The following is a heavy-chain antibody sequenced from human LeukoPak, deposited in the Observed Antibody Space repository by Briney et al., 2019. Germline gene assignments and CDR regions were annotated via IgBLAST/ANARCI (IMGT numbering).Heavy chain of an antibody. CDR2: ITHSGST. V-gene: IGHV4-34*01. Sequence: SETLSLTCAVYGGSFSGYYWSWIRQPPGKGLEWIGEITHSGSTNYNPSLKSRVTLSVDTSKNQFSLKLSSVTAADTAVYYCARGKGSYDYGRFFDYWGQGTLVTVSS. J-gene: IGHJ4*02. CDR1: GGSFSGYY. CDR3: ARGKGSYDYGRFFDY. D-gene: IGHD5-18*01.